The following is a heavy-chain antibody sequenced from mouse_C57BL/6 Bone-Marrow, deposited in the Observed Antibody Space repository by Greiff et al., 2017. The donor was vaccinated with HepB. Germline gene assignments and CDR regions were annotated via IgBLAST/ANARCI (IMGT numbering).Heavy chain of an antibody. D-gene: IGHD3-2*02. CDR1: GFTFSSYA. V-gene: IGHV5-9-1*02. J-gene: IGHJ4*01. CDR2: ISSGGDYI. Sequence: EVKLLESGEGLVKPGGSLKLSCAASGFTFSSYAMSWVRQTPEKGLEWVAYISSGGDYIYYADTVKGRFTISRDNARNTLYLQMSSLKSEDTAMYYCTKVGRSGAYYYAMDYWGKGTSVTVSS. CDR3: TKVGRSGAYYYAMDY.